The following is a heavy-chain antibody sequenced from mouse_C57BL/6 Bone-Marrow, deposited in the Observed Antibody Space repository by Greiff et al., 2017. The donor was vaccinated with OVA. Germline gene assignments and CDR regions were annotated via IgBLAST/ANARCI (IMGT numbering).Heavy chain of an antibody. V-gene: IGHV1-54*01. CDR2: INPGSGGT. CDR3: ARRTGGYFDV. Sequence: VQLKESGAELVRPGTSVKVSCKASGYAFTNYLIEWVKQRPGQGLEWIGVINPGSGGTNYNEKFKGKATLTADKSSSTAYMQLSSLTSEDSAVYFSARRTGGYFDVWGTGTTVTVSS. J-gene: IGHJ1*03. CDR1: GYAFTNYL.